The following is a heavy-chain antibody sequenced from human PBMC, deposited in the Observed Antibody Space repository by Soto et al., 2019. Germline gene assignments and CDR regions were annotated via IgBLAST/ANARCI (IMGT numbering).Heavy chain of an antibody. CDR3: AEVEGTGNWLAP. V-gene: IGHV4-39*01. CDR1: GGSISSSDFY. CDR2: MYYSGTT. Sequence: SETLSLTCTVSGGSISSSDFYWGWLRQPPGKGLDFIGSMYYSGTTYYNPSLKNRITISVDTSKNQFSLKLISVTAADTAVYYRAEVEGTGNWLAPWAQGALVTVS. D-gene: IGHD1-1*01. J-gene: IGHJ5*02.